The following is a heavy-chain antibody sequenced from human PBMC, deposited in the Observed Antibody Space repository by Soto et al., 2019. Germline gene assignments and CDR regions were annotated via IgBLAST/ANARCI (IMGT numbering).Heavy chain of an antibody. J-gene: IGHJ1*01. Sequence: QVHLVQSGAEVKKPGASVKVSCKASGYTFTSYDINWVRQDTGQGLEWMGWMNPNSGNTGYAQKFQGRVTMTRNTSLSTVYMELSSLRSEDTAVYYCARELAVAGFDCWGQGSLVNVSS. D-gene: IGHD6-19*01. CDR2: MNPNSGNT. V-gene: IGHV1-8*01. CDR1: GYTFTSYD. CDR3: ARELAVAGFDC.